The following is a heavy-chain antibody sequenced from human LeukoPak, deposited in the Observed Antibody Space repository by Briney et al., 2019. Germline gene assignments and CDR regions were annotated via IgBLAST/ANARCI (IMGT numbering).Heavy chain of an antibody. CDR1: GGTFSSYA. CDR2: IIPIFGTA. CDR3: ARPRMIFGVYYFYY. D-gene: IGHD3/OR15-3a*01. J-gene: IGHJ4*02. V-gene: IGHV1-69*01. Sequence: ASVKVSCKASGGTFSSYAISWVQQAPGQGLEWMGGIIPIFGTANYAQKFQGRVTITADESTSTAYMELSSLRSEDTAVYYCARPRMIFGVYYFYYWVQGTLVTVSS.